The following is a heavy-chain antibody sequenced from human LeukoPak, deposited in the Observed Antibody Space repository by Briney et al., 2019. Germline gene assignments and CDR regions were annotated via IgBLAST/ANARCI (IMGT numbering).Heavy chain of an antibody. Sequence: PSQTLSLTCTVSGGSISSGSYYWSWIRQPAGKGLEWIGRIYTSGSTSYNPSLKSRVTISVDTSKNQFSLKLSSVTAADTAVYYCARDLAPLMHTVTNWFDPWGQGTLVTVSS. CDR2: IYTSGST. CDR1: GGSISSGSYY. CDR3: ARDLAPLMHTVTNWFDP. J-gene: IGHJ5*02. V-gene: IGHV4-61*02. D-gene: IGHD4-17*01.